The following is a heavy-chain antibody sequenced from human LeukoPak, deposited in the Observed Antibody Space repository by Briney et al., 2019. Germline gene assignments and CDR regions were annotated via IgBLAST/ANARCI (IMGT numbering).Heavy chain of an antibody. CDR1: GGSISSSSYY. J-gene: IGHJ4*02. Sequence: SETLSLTCIVSGGSISSSSYYWGWIRQPPGKGLEWIGSIYYSGSTYYNPSLKSRVTISVDTSKNQFSLKLSSVTAADTAVYYCARARVYYFDYWGQGTLVTVSS. CDR2: IYYSGST. V-gene: IGHV4-39*07. CDR3: ARARVYYFDY. D-gene: IGHD3-3*01.